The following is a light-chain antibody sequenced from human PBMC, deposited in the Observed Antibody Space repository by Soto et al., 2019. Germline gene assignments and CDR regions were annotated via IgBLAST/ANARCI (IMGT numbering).Light chain of an antibody. J-gene: IGKJ1*01. CDR1: QRVGY. CDR3: QQYDSSPPSWT. CDR2: GAS. Sequence: ETVLTQSPGTLSLSPGERVTLSCRASQRVGYLAWYQQNPGKAPRLLIYGASSRATGIPDRFSGSGSGTDFTLTISRLEPEDFAVYYCQQYDSSPPSWTFGQGTTVEVK. V-gene: IGKV3-20*01.